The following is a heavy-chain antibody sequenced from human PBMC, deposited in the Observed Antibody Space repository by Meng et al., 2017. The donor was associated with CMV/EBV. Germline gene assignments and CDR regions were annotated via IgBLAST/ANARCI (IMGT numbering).Heavy chain of an antibody. V-gene: IGHV1-69*12. CDR1: GGTFSTFA. CDR3: ARGGDSWYSDY. J-gene: IGHJ4*02. Sequence: QVQLVQSAAEVKKLGSSVKASCKTSGGTFSTFAISWVRQAPGEGLEWMGGIIPVFETANYAERFQDRVTITADDSTTTAYMELSSLRADDTALYFCARGGDSWYSDYWGQGTLVTVSS. CDR2: IIPVFETA. D-gene: IGHD1-26*01.